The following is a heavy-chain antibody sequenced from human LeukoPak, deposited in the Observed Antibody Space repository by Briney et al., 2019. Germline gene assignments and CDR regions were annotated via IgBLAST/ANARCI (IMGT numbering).Heavy chain of an antibody. CDR3: ARHLAAYYYDSSGKGIDY. J-gene: IGHJ4*02. CDR2: ISSSSSYI. CDR1: GFTFSSYS. V-gene: IGHV3-21*01. Sequence: GGSLRLSCAASGFTFSSYSMNWVRQAPGKGLEWVSSISSSSSYIYYADTVKGRFTISRDNAKNSLYLQMNSLRAEDTAVYYCARHLAAYYYDSSGKGIDYWGQGTLVTVSS. D-gene: IGHD3-22*01.